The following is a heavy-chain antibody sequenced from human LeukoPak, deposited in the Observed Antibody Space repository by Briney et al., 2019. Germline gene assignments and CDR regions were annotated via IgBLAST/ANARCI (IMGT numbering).Heavy chain of an antibody. CDR2: INTNTGNP. V-gene: IGHV7-4-1*02. CDR3: ARPPVGYCGGDCYFHY. CDR1: GYTFTNYA. D-gene: IGHD2-21*02. J-gene: IGHJ4*02. Sequence: ASVKVSCKASGYTFTNYAMNWVRQAPGQGLEWMGWINTNTGNPTYAQGFTGRFVFSLDTSVSTAYLQISSLKAEDTAVYYCARPPVGYCGGDCYFHYWGQGTLVTVSS.